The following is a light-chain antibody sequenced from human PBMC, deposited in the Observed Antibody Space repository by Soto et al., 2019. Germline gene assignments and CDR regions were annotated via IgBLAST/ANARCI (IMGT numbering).Light chain of an antibody. J-gene: IGLJ2*01. CDR1: SSNIGAGYD. CDR2: GNS. CDR3: QSYDSSRSGHVV. Sequence: QSVLTQPPSVSGAPGQRVTISCTGSSSNIGAGYDVHWYQQLPGTAPKLLIYGNSNRPSGVPDRFSGSKSGTSASLAITGLQAEAEADYYCQSYDSSRSGHVVFGGGTKLTVL. V-gene: IGLV1-40*01.